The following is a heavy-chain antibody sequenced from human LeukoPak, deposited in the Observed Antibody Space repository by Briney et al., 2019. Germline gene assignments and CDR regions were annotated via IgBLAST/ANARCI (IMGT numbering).Heavy chain of an antibody. J-gene: IGHJ4*02. V-gene: IGHV3-20*04. CDR3: ARVKANYDSSGYYPWYFAY. Sequence: GGSLRLSCAASGFTFDDYGMSWVRQAPGKGLEWVSGINWNGGSTGYADSVKGRFTISRDNAKNSLYLQMNSLRAEDTALYYCARVKANYDSSGYYPWYFAYRVQGTLVTVSS. CDR2: INWNGGST. D-gene: IGHD3-22*01. CDR1: GFTFDDYG.